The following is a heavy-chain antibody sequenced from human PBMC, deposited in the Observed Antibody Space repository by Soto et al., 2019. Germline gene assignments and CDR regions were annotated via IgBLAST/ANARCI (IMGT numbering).Heavy chain of an antibody. Sequence: EVQLVESGGGFVQPGGSRRLSCVASGYVFRSYWMHWVRQAPGKGLVWVSRITNDGTPNADSVNGRFAISRDDAKNTVYLQLNRRRVEDTGVSYFARGMQGSLYFELWCRGNMVTVS. J-gene: IGHJ2*01. CDR3: ARGMQGSLYFEL. CDR1: GYVFRSYW. V-gene: IGHV3-74*01. CDR2: ITNDGTP.